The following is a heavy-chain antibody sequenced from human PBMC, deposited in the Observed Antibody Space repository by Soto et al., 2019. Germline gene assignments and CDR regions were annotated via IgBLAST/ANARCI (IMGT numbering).Heavy chain of an antibody. CDR2: MSGSSSTT. CDR1: GLTFSNYA. Sequence: GGSLRLSCATSGLTFSNYAMSWVRQAPGGGLEWVSSMSGSSSTTYYADSVRGRFTISRDRSKNTLYLQMSRLRAEDTALYYCATPQERELPRVIDFWGQGTLVTVSS. CDR3: ATPQERELPRVIDF. D-gene: IGHD1-7*01. J-gene: IGHJ4*02. V-gene: IGHV3-23*01.